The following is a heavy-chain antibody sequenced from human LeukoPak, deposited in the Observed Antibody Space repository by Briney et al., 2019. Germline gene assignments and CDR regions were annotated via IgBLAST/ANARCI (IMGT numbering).Heavy chain of an antibody. V-gene: IGHV3-30*02. CDR2: IRYDGSNK. Sequence: QAGGSLRLSCAASGFTFSSYGMHWVRQAPGKGLEWVAFIRYDGSNKYYADSVKGRFTISRDNSKNTLYLQMNSLRAEDTAVYYCAKDAVPAVITPYYFDYWGQGTLVTVSS. CDR1: GFTFSSYG. CDR3: AKDAVPAVITPYYFDY. D-gene: IGHD2-2*01. J-gene: IGHJ4*02.